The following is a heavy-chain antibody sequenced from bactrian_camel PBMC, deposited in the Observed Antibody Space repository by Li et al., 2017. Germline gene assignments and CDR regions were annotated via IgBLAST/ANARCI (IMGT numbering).Heavy chain of an antibody. CDR3: VTDGDDTVVPGVLIKLAY. CDR1: GFTFSSYY. J-gene: IGHJ4*01. Sequence: QLVESGGGLVQPGGSLRLSCAASGFTFSSYYMSWVRQAPGKGLEWLATINPGGGTTYYADSVKGRFTISRDNAKNTVYLQMNSLKPDDMAVYYCVTDGDDTVVPGVLIKLAYWGQGTQVTVS. CDR2: INPGGGTT. V-gene: IGHV3S29*01. D-gene: IGHD6*01.